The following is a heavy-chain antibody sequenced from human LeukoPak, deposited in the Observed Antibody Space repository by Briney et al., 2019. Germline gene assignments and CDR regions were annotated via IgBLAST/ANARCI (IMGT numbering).Heavy chain of an antibody. Sequence: TLSLTCIVSGGSINSGSYYWSWIRQYPGKGLEWIAYIYYSGSTYYNPSLKSRVTISVDTSKNQFSLKLSSVTAADTAAYYCARSHSYGPTFYFDYWGQGTLVTVSS. CDR2: IYYSGST. CDR3: ARSHSYGPTFYFDY. J-gene: IGHJ4*02. CDR1: GGSINSGSYY. V-gene: IGHV4-31*02. D-gene: IGHD5-18*01.